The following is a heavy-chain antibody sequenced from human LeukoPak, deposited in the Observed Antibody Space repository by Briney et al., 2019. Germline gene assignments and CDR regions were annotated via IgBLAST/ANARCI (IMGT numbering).Heavy chain of an antibody. V-gene: IGHV3-30*04. J-gene: IGHJ4*02. CDR1: GFTFSSYA. CDR3: AREGTAAGTTLDY. Sequence: PGGSLRLSCAASGFTFSSYAMHWVRQAPGKGLEWVAVISYDGSNKYYADSVKGRFTISRDNSKNTLYLQMNSLRAEDTAVYYCAREGTAAGTTLDYWGQGTLVTVSS. D-gene: IGHD6-13*01. CDR2: ISYDGSNK.